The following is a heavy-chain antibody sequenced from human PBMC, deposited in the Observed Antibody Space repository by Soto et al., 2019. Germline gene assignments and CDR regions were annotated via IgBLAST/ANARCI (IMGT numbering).Heavy chain of an antibody. CDR1: GFILGDYA. CDR3: SRGKYSYGFDY. V-gene: IGHV3-49*03. D-gene: IGHD5-18*01. J-gene: IGHJ4*02. CDR2: IRSKAFGATT. Sequence: GSLRLSCTASGFILGDYAVSWFRQAPGKGLEWVGFIRSKAFGATTEYGASVKGRFTISRDDSESIAYLQLNSLKTEDTAVYYCSRGKYSYGFDYWGQGTLVTVSS.